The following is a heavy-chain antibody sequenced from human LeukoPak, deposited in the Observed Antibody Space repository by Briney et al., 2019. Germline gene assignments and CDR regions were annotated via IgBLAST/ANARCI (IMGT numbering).Heavy chain of an antibody. J-gene: IGHJ2*01. CDR3: ARNPVAGMSWYFDL. Sequence: GGSLRLSCVGSGFTFSRHTMNWVRQAPGKGLEWVSSLSKSSEYVKYVDSVEGRFSMSREDARTSVYLQMHNLRAEDTAVYYCARNPVAGMSWYFDLWGRGTQVTVSS. CDR2: LSKSSEYV. D-gene: IGHD6-19*01. CDR1: GFTFSRHT. V-gene: IGHV3-21*01.